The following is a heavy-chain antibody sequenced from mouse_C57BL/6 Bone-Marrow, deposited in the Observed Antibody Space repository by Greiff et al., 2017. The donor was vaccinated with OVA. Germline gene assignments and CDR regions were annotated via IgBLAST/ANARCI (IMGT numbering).Heavy chain of an antibody. CDR3: TRASSTYDGYYGFAY. J-gene: IGHJ3*01. Sequence: EVKVVESGEGLVKPGGSLKLSCAASGFTFSSYAMSWVRQTPEKRLEWVAYISSGGDYIYYADTVKGRFTISRDNARNTLYLQMSSLKSEDTAMYYCTRASSTYDGYYGFAYWGQGTLVTVSA. D-gene: IGHD2-3*01. V-gene: IGHV5-9-1*02. CDR1: GFTFSSYA. CDR2: ISSGGDYI.